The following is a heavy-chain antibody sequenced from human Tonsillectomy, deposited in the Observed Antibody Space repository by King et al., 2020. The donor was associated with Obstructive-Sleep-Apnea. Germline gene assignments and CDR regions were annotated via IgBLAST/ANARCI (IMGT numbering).Heavy chain of an antibody. Sequence: VQLQESGPGLVKPSQTLSLTCTVSGGSISSGDYYWSWIRQHPGKGLEWIGYICYSGTTYYNPSLKSRVTISVDTSKNQFSLRLTSVTAADTAVYYCARKADYGDYHLDYWGQGTLVTVSS. CDR2: ICYSGTT. CDR3: ARKADYGDYHLDY. V-gene: IGHV4-31*03. D-gene: IGHD4-17*01. J-gene: IGHJ4*02. CDR1: GGSISSGDYY.